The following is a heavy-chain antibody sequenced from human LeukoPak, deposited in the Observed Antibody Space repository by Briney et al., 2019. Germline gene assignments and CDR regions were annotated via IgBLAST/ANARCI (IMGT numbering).Heavy chain of an antibody. CDR2: ITSSGSYT. D-gene: IGHD5-12*01. CDR1: GFTFTDYY. V-gene: IGHV3-11*06. CDR3: ARYPVGNYDSGFDY. J-gene: IGHJ4*02. Sequence: AGTLRLSCAASGFTFTDYYMTWIRQAPGKGLEWGSYITSSGSYTNYADPVKGRFTISRDNANNSLYLQMNSLRVEDSAVYYCARYPVGNYDSGFDYWGQGSLVTVSS.